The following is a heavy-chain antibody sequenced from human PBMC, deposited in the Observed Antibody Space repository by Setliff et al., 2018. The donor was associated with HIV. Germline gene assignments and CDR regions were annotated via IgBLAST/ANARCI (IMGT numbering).Heavy chain of an antibody. CDR3: ASPSDQTAGGFDI. CDR2: IYYSGST. Sequence: KASETLSLTCTVSGGSISSGGYYWSWIRQHPGKGLEWIGYIYYSGSTYYNPSLKSRVTISVDTSKNQFSLKLSSVTAADTAVYYCASPSDQTAGGFDIWGQGTMVTVSS. CDR1: GGSISSGGYY. J-gene: IGHJ3*02. D-gene: IGHD2-15*01. V-gene: IGHV4-31*03.